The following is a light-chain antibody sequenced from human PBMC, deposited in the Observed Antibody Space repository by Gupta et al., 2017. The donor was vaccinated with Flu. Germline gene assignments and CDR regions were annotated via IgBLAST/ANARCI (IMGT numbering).Light chain of an antibody. J-gene: IGKJ4*01. CDR1: QTRLHTDGETY. CDR3: MQSVQMPPFT. V-gene: IGKV2D-29*01. Sequence: PGRPASMSCKSSQTRLHTDGETYLNWYVQRPGLPPQLLIYEGSKRFSGVSDRFNATGSQTDFTLHISRVEAEDVGVYFCMQSVQMPPFTFGGGTRVET. CDR2: EGS.